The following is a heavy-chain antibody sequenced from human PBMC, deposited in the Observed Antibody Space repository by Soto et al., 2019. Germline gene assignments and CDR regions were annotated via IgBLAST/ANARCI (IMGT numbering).Heavy chain of an antibody. J-gene: IGHJ4*02. Sequence: LSLTCAVSGGSISSSSYYWDWIRQPPGKGLEWIGTIYYTGTSNYNPSLKSRVTISVDTSKNQFSLNLSSVTAADTAVYYCARHAIGVVVPAAIRNWGQGSLVTVSS. CDR3: ARHAIGVVVPAAIRN. V-gene: IGHV4-39*01. CDR1: GGSISSSSYY. D-gene: IGHD2-15*01. CDR2: IYYTGTS.